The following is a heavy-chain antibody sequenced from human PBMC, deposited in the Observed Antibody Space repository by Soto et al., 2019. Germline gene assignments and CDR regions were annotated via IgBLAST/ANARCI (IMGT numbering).Heavy chain of an antibody. CDR1: GGSISSSSYY. CDR2: IYYSGST. V-gene: IGHV4-39*01. Sequence: KTSETLSLTCSVSGGSISSSSYYWGWIRQPPGKGLEWIGSIYYSGSTYYNPSLESRVTISVDTSKNQFSLQLSSVTAADTAVYYCARHIAARILDYWGQGTLVTVSS. J-gene: IGHJ4*02. CDR3: ARHIAARILDY. D-gene: IGHD6-6*01.